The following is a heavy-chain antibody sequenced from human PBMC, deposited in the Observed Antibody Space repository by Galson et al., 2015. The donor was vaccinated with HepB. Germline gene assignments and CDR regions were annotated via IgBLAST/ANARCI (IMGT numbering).Heavy chain of an antibody. CDR3: ARWSGISYDC. CDR2: IYHGGST. CDR1: GASISSSNC. D-gene: IGHD3-10*01. J-gene: IGHJ4*02. V-gene: IGHV4-4*02. Sequence: SETVSLTCAVSGASISSSNCWSWVRQPPGKRLEWIGEIYHGGSTNYKPSLKSRVTMSVDKSKNTLYLQMSTLRAEDTAVYYCARWSGISYDCWGQGTLVTVSS.